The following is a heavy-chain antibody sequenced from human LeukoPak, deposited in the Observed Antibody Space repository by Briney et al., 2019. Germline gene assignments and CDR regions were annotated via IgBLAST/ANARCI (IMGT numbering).Heavy chain of an antibody. CDR2: INPNSGGT. CDR3: ARGQRLEWLSLWAGDYFDY. CDR1: GYTFTGYY. V-gene: IGHV1-2*02. J-gene: IGHJ4*02. D-gene: IGHD3-3*01. Sequence: ASVKVSCKASGYTFTGYYMHWVRQAPGQGLEWMGWINPNSGGTNYAQKFQGRVTMTRDTSISTAYMELSRLRSDDTAVYYCARGQRLEWLSLWAGDYFDYWGQGTLVTVSS.